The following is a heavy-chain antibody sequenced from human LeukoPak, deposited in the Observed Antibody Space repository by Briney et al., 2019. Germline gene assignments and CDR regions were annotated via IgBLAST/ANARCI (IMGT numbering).Heavy chain of an antibody. V-gene: IGHV4-59*01. CDR3: ARGDPSGRPGIAFDY. D-gene: IGHD1-26*01. CDR2: FHDSEST. J-gene: IGHJ4*02. CDR1: GGSISNNY. Sequence: PSETLSLTCTVSGGSISNNYWSWIRQPPGKGLEWIGYFHDSESTNYNPSLKSRVTISVDTSENQFSQKLSSVTAADTAVYYCARGDPSGRPGIAFDYWGQGTLVTVSS.